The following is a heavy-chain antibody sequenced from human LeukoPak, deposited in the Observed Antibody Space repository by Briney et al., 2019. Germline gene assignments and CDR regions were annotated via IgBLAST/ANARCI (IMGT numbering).Heavy chain of an antibody. CDR3: ARLLELDY. CDR2: IYPGDSDT. CDR1: GFTFSSSA. V-gene: IGHV5-51*01. D-gene: IGHD1-7*01. Sequence: PGGSLRLSCAASGFTFSSSAMNWVRQMPGKGLEWMGIIYPGDSDTRYSPSFQGQVTISADKSISTAYLQWSSLKASDTAMYYCARLLELDYWGQGTLVTVSS. J-gene: IGHJ4*02.